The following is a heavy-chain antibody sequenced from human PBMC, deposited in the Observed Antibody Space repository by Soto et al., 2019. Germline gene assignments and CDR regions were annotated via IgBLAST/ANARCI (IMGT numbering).Heavy chain of an antibody. V-gene: IGHV1-8*01. Sequence: ASVKVSCKASGSTLTSHDINWVRQATGQGLEWMGWMNPNSGNTGYAQKFQGRVTMTRNTSISTAYMELSSLRSEDTAVYYCARGHPYYWYASVSHEDWGQRTLDTVSS. J-gene: IGHJ4*02. CDR2: MNPNSGNT. CDR1: GSTLTSHD. D-gene: IGHD1-20*01. CDR3: ARGHPYYWYASVSHED.